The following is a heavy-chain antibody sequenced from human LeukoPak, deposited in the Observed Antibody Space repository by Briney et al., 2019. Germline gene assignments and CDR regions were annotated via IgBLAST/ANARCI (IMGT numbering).Heavy chain of an antibody. D-gene: IGHD3-10*01. J-gene: IGHJ5*02. CDR3: ARHRGWFGELYEGWFDP. CDR2: IYYSGST. CDR1: GGPISSSSYY. Sequence: SETLSLTCTVSGGPISSSSYYWGWIRQPPGKGLEWIGSIYYSGSTYYNPSLKSRVTISVDTSKNQFSLKLSSVTAVDTAVYYCARHRGWFGELYEGWFDPWGQGTLVTVSS. V-gene: IGHV4-39*01.